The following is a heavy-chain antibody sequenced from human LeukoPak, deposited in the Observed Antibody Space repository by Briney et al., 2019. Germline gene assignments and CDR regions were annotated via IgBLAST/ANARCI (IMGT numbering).Heavy chain of an antibody. CDR3: ARDRRGAYGDYATSY. Sequence: ASVKVSCKASGYTFTGYYLHWVRQAPGQGLEWMGWINPNSGATNYAQKFQGRVTMTRDTSISTAYMELSRLRSDDTAVYYCARDRRGAYGDYATSYWGQGTLVTVSS. J-gene: IGHJ4*02. V-gene: IGHV1-2*02. CDR2: INPNSGAT. D-gene: IGHD4-17*01. CDR1: GYTFTGYY.